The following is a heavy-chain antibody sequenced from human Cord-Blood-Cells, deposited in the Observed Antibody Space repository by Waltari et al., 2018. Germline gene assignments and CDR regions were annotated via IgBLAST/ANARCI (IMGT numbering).Heavy chain of an antibody. V-gene: IGHV1-24*01. CDR1: GYTLTELS. D-gene: IGHD7-27*01. Sequence: VSGYTLTELSMHWVRQAPGKGLEWMGGFDPEDGETIYAQKFQGRVTMTEDTSTDTAYMELSSLRSEDTAVYYCATADSAKLGINYWGQGTLVTVSS. CDR3: ATADSAKLGINY. CDR2: FDPEDGET. J-gene: IGHJ4*02.